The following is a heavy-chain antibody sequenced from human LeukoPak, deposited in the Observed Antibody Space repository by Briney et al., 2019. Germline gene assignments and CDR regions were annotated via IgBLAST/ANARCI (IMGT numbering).Heavy chain of an antibody. J-gene: IGHJ3*02. CDR1: GFTFSSYD. CDR2: IDTAGNT. Sequence: PGGSLRLSCAASGFTFSSYDMHWVRQATGKGLEWVSAIDTAGNTFYPGSVKGRFTISRENAKNSLYLQMNNVRAGDTAVYYCARTSKVTSVMDIWGQGTMVTVSP. V-gene: IGHV3-13*04. D-gene: IGHD3-16*01. CDR3: ARTSKVTSVMDI.